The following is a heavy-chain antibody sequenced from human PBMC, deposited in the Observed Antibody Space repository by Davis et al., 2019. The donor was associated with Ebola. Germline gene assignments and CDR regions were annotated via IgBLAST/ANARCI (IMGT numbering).Heavy chain of an antibody. Sequence: GGSLRLSCAASGFTFSVYYMSWIRQAPGKGPEWVSSISSSASYKNYADSVKGRFTISRDNSKNTLYLQMNSLRAEDTAVYYCAKRTILRDWGQGTLVTVSS. CDR3: AKRTILRD. CDR2: ISSSASYK. D-gene: IGHD4-17*01. J-gene: IGHJ4*02. V-gene: IGHV3-11*06. CDR1: GFTFSVYY.